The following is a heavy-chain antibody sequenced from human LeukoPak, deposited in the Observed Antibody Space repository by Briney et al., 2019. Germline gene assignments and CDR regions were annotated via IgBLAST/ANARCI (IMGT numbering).Heavy chain of an antibody. V-gene: IGHV3-48*04. J-gene: IGHJ4*02. CDR3: ARAGSHRNSGYDY. D-gene: IGHD5-12*01. CDR2: ISSSTSTM. Sequence: GGSLRLSCAASGDTFSNYSMNWVRQAPGKGLEWVSYISSSTSTMYYPDSVKGRFTISRDNAKNSLYLQMNSLRAEDTTVYYCARAGSHRNSGYDYWGQGTLVTVSS. CDR1: GDTFSNYS.